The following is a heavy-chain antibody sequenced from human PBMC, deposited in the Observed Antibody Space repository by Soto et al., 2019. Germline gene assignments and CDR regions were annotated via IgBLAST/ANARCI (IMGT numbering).Heavy chain of an antibody. V-gene: IGHV4-39*01. J-gene: IGHJ4*02. D-gene: IGHD5-18*01. Sequence: SETLSLTCTVSGCSISSSSYYWGWIRQPPGKGLEWIGSIYYSGSTYYNPSLKSRVTISVDTSKNQFSLKLSSVTAADTAVYYCASRRGYSYGNDYWGQGTLVTVSS. CDR3: ASRRGYSYGNDY. CDR2: IYYSGST. CDR1: GCSISSSSYY.